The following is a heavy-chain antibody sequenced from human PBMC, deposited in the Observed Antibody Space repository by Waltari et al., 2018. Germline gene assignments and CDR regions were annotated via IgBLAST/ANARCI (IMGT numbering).Heavy chain of an antibody. V-gene: IGHV3-23*01. Sequence: EVQLLESGGGLVQPGGSLRLSCAASASTFSSYAMRWVRQAPGKGLEWVATVGSGGSTYYADSVKGRFTISKDSPQNTLYLQMSSLRAEDTAVYYCARGSGYFFDYWGQGTLVTVSS. D-gene: IGHD1-1*01. CDR3: ARGSGYFFDY. CDR2: VGSGGST. J-gene: IGHJ4*02. CDR1: ASTFSSYA.